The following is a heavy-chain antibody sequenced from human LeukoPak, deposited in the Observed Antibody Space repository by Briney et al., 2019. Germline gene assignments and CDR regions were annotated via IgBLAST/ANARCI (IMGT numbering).Heavy chain of an antibody. Sequence: PQTLSLTCTVSGGSISSGDYYWSWIRQPPGKGLEWIGYIYYSGSTYYNPSLKSRVTISVDTSKNQFSLKLSSVTAADTAVYYCARTYDFWSGYPRYFDYWGQGTLVTVSS. CDR2: IYYSGST. V-gene: IGHV4-30-4*08. D-gene: IGHD3-3*01. J-gene: IGHJ4*02. CDR1: GGSISSGDYY. CDR3: ARTYDFWSGYPRYFDY.